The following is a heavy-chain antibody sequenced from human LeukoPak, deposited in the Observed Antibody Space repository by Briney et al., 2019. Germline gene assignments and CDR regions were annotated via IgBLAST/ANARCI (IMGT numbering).Heavy chain of an antibody. CDR3: AKGMSGSCYSGLHC. D-gene: IGHD2-15*01. V-gene: IGHV3-23*01. CDR2: ISGSGDST. Sequence: GGSLRLSCAASGFTCSSSAMTWVRQAPGKGLEWVSVISGSGDSTFYADSVKGRFTISRDSSKNTVYLQMNSLRAGDTAIYYCAKGMSGSCYSGLHCWGQGTLVTVSS. CDR1: GFTCSSSA. J-gene: IGHJ4*02.